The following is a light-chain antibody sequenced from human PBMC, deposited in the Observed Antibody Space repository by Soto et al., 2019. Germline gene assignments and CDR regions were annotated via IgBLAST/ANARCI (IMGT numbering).Light chain of an antibody. CDR1: SSDVGGYNY. CDR3: SSYTSISTLV. V-gene: IGLV2-14*01. J-gene: IGLJ1*01. Sequence: QSALTQPASVSGSPGQSITISCTGTSSDVGGYNYVSWYQQHPGKAPKLMIFEVSNRPSGISNRFSGSKSSNTASLTISGLQAEDEADYYCSSYTSISTLVFGTGTKLTVL. CDR2: EVS.